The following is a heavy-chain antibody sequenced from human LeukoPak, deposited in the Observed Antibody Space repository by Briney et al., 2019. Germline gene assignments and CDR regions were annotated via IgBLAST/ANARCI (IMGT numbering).Heavy chain of an antibody. CDR1: GYTFTSYY. Sequence: ASVNVSCKASGYTFTSYYMHWVRQAPGQGLEWMGIINPSGGSTSYAQKFQGRVTMTRDTSTNTVCMELSSLRSEDTAVYYCARANKLGNVVLPFYWGQGTLVTVSS. D-gene: IGHD7-27*01. V-gene: IGHV1-46*01. CDR2: INPSGGST. J-gene: IGHJ4*02. CDR3: ARANKLGNVVLPFY.